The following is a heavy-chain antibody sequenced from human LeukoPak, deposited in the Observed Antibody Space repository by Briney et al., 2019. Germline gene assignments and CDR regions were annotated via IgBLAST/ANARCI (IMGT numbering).Heavy chain of an antibody. CDR1: GGTFSSYA. D-gene: IGHD3-10*01. Sequence: SVKVSCKASGGTFSSYAISWVRQAPGQGLEWMGGIIPIFGTANYAQKFQGRVTITADESTSTAYMELSSLRSEDTAVYYCARDYYGSGSYLGYFYGMDVWGQGTTVTVSS. CDR3: ARDYYGSGSYLGYFYGMDV. V-gene: IGHV1-69*13. J-gene: IGHJ6*02. CDR2: IIPIFGTA.